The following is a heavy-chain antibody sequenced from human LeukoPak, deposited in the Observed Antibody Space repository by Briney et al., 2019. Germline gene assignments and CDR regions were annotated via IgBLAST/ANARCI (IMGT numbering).Heavy chain of an antibody. CDR2: INPNSGGT. V-gene: IGHV1-2*02. CDR3: ARDLPGYYDSSGYYRGGIRIDY. J-gene: IGHJ4*02. D-gene: IGHD3-22*01. Sequence: VASVKVSCKASGYTFTGYYMHWVRQAPGQGLEWMGWINPNSGGTNYAQKFQGRVTMTRDTSISTAYMELSRLRSDDTAVYYCARDLPGYYDSSGYYRGGIRIDYWGQGTLVTVSS. CDR1: GYTFTGYY.